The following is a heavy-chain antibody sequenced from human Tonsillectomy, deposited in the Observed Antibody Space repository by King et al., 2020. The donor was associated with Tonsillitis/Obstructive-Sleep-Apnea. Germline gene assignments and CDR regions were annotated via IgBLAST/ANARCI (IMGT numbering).Heavy chain of an antibody. CDR1: GFTFDDYG. Sequence: VQLVESGGGVVRPGRSLRLSCAASGFTFDDYGMSWVRQAPGKGLEWVSGINWNGGSTGYADFVKGRFTISRDNAKNSLYLQMNSLRAEDTALYYCARVRGYSYGYVFDYWGQGTLVTVSS. D-gene: IGHD5-18*01. J-gene: IGHJ4*02. CDR2: INWNGGST. V-gene: IGHV3-20*04. CDR3: ARVRGYSYGYVFDY.